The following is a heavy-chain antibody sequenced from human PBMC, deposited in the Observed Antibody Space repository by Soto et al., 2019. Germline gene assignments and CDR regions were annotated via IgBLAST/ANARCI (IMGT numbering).Heavy chain of an antibody. CDR3: ARDRNGDYIPRYFDL. Sequence: EVQLVESGGGLVQPGGSLRLSCAASGFTVSSNYMSWVRQAPGKGLEWVSVIYSGGSTYYADSVKGRFTISRDNSKNTLYLQMNSLRAEDTAVYYCARDRNGDYIPRYFDLWGRGTLVTVSS. D-gene: IGHD4-17*01. CDR1: GFTVSSNY. V-gene: IGHV3-66*01. CDR2: IYSGGST. J-gene: IGHJ2*01.